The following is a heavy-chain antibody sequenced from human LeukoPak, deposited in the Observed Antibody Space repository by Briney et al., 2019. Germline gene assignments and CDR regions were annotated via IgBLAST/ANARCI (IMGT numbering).Heavy chain of an antibody. D-gene: IGHD6-6*01. CDR3: ARGGSSSDYYYYYYMDV. J-gene: IGHJ6*03. Sequence: ASVEVSCKASGYTFTSYDINWVRQATGQGLEWMGWMNPNSGNTGYAQKFQGRVTMTRNTSISTAYMELSSLRSEDTAVYYCARGGSSSDYYYYYYMDVWGKGTTVTVSS. CDR1: GYTFTSYD. V-gene: IGHV1-8*01. CDR2: MNPNSGNT.